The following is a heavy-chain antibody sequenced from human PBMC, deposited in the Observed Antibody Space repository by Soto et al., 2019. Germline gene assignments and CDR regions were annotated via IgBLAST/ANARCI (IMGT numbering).Heavy chain of an antibody. CDR1: GGTFSSYA. J-gene: IGHJ6*02. V-gene: IGHV1-69*01. D-gene: IGHD1-26*01. CDR3: ARDLIVGATGYYGMDV. CDR2: IIPIFGTA. Sequence: QVQLVQSGAEVKKPGSSVKVSCKASGGTFSSYAISWVRQAPGQGLERMGGIIPIFGTANYAQKFQGRVTITADESTSTAYMELSSLRSEDTAVYYCARDLIVGATGYYGMDVWGQGTTVTVSS.